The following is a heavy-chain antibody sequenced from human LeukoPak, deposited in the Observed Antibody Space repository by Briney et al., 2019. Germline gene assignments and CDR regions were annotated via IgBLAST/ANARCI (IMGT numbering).Heavy chain of an antibody. CDR3: VRGIAGRIATFGVIRGGYFDY. CDR2: IGSSASIT. Sequence: GGSLRLSCAASGFTFNNFGLNWVRQAPGRGLEWVSYIGSSASITNYADAVEGRFTISRESATESLHLQMDSLRVEDTAVYYCVRGIAGRIATFGVIRGGYFDYWGQGTLVTVSS. J-gene: IGHJ4*02. V-gene: IGHV3-48*01. CDR1: GFTFNNFG. D-gene: IGHD3-3*01.